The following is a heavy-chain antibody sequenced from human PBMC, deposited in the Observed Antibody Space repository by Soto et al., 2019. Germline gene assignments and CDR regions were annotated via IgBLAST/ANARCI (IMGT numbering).Heavy chain of an antibody. J-gene: IGHJ5*02. CDR3: AKDLTRQLAYWLDP. D-gene: IGHD6-6*01. CDR1: GYSFTIYC. Sequence: PGESLKISCNGSGYSFTIYCISWVLQMPGKGLEWMGRIDPSDSYTNYSPSFQGHVTISADKSISTAYLQWSSLKASDTALYYCAKDLTRQLAYWLDPWGQGTQVTVSS. V-gene: IGHV5-10-1*01. CDR2: IDPSDSYT.